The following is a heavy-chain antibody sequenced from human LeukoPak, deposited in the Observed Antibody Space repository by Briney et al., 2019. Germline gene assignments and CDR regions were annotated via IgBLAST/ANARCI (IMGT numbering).Heavy chain of an antibody. J-gene: IGHJ4*02. CDR2: ISAYNGNT. Sequence: ASVKVSCKASGYTFTSYGISWVRQAPGQGLEWKGWISAYNGNTNYAQKLQGRVTMTRNTSISTAYMELSSLRSEDTAVYYCATNGGPYYYGSGSYYIVPHWGQGTLVTVSS. CDR3: ATNGGPYYYGSGSYYIVPH. D-gene: IGHD3-10*01. CDR1: GYTFTSYG. V-gene: IGHV1-18*01.